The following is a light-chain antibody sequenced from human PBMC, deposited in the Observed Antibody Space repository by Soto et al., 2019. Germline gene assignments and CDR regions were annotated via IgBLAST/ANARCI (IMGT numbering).Light chain of an antibody. Sequence: QSALTQPTSVSGSPGQSIAISCTGNPNDIGAYDYVSWYQQHPGKAPRLLIHGVRNRPPGISSRFSGSKSGLTASLTISGLQAEDEADYYCNSYTSSSTHVFGTGTKLTVL. V-gene: IGLV2-14*01. CDR3: NSYTSSSTHV. CDR2: GVR. CDR1: PNDIGAYDY. J-gene: IGLJ1*01.